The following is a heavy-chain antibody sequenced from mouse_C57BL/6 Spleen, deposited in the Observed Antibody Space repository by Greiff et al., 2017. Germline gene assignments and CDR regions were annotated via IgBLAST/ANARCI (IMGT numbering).Heavy chain of an antibody. CDR3: ARRVTLFMDY. Sequence: VQLQQSGPELVKPGASVKISCKASGYTFTDYYMNWVKQSHGKSLEWIGDINPNNGGTSYNQKFKGKATLTVDKSSSTAYMELRSLTSEDSAVYYCARRVTLFMDYWGQGTSVTVSS. CDR1: GYTFTDYY. CDR2: INPNNGGT. V-gene: IGHV1-26*01. D-gene: IGHD2-1*01. J-gene: IGHJ4*01.